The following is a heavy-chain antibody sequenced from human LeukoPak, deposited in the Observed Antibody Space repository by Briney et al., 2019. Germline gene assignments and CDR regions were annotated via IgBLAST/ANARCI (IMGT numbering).Heavy chain of an antibody. CDR3: ASTLRFLPYRRFDY. CDR1: GGSIISINYY. CDR2: IYPSGSGSS. V-gene: IGHV4-39*01. Sequence: SETLSLTCSVSGGSIISINYYWGWIRQPPGKGLEWIGSIYPSGSGSSYYNPSLKSRVTISGDTSKNQFFLRLSSVTAAATAVYYCASTLRFLPYRRFDYWGQGTLVTVPS. D-gene: IGHD3-3*01. J-gene: IGHJ4*02.